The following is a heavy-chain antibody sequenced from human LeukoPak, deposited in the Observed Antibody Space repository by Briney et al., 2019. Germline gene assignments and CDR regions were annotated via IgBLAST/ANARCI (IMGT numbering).Heavy chain of an antibody. CDR3: ARSGLTYYYDSSGYYYLGY. CDR1: GGSISSGSYY. CDR2: IYTSGST. J-gene: IGHJ4*02. Sequence: PSETLSLTCTVSGGSISSGSYYWSWIRQPAGKGLEWIGRIYTSGSTNYNPSLKSRVTISVDTSKNQFSLKLSSVTAADTAIYYCARSGLTYYYDSSGYYYLGYWRQGTLVTVSS. V-gene: IGHV4-61*02. D-gene: IGHD3-22*01.